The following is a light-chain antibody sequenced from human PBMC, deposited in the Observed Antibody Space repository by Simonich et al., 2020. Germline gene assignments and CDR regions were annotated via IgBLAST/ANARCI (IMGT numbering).Light chain of an antibody. CDR3: SSYTSSSTWV. J-gene: IGLJ3*02. CDR2: DVR. Sequence: QSALTQPASVSGSPGQSITISCTGTSSDVGGYNYVSWYQQHPGKAPKLMIYDVRNRPSGVSSRCSDAKSGNTAALAISGLQAEDEADYYCSSYTSSSTWVFGGGTKLTVL. V-gene: IGLV2-14*03. CDR1: SSDVGGYNY.